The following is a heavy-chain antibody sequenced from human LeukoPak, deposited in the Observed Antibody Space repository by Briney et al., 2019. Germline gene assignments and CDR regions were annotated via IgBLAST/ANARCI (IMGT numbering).Heavy chain of an antibody. CDR3: ARDQVGNYHDSSGYDY. D-gene: IGHD3-22*01. J-gene: IGHJ4*02. V-gene: IGHV3-33*01. CDR1: GFTFSSYG. Sequence: GGSLRLSCAASGFTFSSYGMHWVRQAPGKGLEWVAVIWYDGSNKYYADSVKGRFTISRDNSKNTLYLQMNSLRAEDTAVYYCARDQVGNYHDSSGYDYWGQGTLVTVSS. CDR2: IWYDGSNK.